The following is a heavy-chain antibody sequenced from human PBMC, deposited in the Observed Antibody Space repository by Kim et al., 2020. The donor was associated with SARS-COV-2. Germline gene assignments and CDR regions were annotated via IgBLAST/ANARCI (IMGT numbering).Heavy chain of an antibody. D-gene: IGHD3-16*01. CDR3: AKDCLGGPHQYNWFDL. J-gene: IGHJ5*02. Sequence: GGSLRLSCAASGFTFSNYAMNWVRQAPGKGLEWVSGNSGSGDYTYYADSVKGRFTISRDNSKNTLYLQMNSLRAEDTAVYYCAKDCLGGPHQYNWFDLWGRGTLVTVSP. CDR2: NSGSGDYT. CDR1: GFTFSNYA. V-gene: IGHV3-23*01.